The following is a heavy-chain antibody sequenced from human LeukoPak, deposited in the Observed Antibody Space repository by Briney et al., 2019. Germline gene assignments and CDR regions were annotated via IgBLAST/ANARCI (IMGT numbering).Heavy chain of an antibody. J-gene: IGHJ5*02. CDR3: ARSDWFDP. Sequence: PGGSLRLSCAASGFTFRNSWMHWVRQAPGNGLVWVSRINSDGTTTFYADSVKGRFTISRDNAKNTLYLKMNSLRAEDTAVYYCARSDWFDPWGQGTLVTVSS. CDR1: GFTFRNSW. V-gene: IGHV3-74*01. CDR2: INSDGTTT.